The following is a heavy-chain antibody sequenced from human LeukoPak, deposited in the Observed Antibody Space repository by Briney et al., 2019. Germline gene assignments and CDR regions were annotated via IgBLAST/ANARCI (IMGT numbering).Heavy chain of an antibody. CDR3: SKGHSDYGTGFDL. Sequence: PGGSLRLSCAASGLTFTNYAMTWVRQAPGKGLECVSVISGSGTKTYYADSVKGRFTISRDNSKNTVYLQMNGLRVDDTAVYYCSKGHSDYGTGFDLWGRGTLVTVSS. D-gene: IGHD5-12*01. V-gene: IGHV3-23*01. CDR1: GLTFTNYA. CDR2: ISGSGTKT. J-gene: IGHJ4*02.